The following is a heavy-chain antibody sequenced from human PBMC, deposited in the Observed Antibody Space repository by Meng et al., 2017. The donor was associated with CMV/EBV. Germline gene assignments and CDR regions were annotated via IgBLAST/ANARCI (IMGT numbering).Heavy chain of an antibody. CDR3: ARGPMGSPKDY. CDR1: GGSISSSSYY. J-gene: IGHJ4*02. Sequence: SETLSLTCTVSGGSISSSSYYWGWIRQPPGKGLEWIGEINHSGSTNYNPSLKSRVTISVDRSKNQFSLKLSSVTAADTAVYYCARGPMGSPKDYWGQGTLVTVSS. V-gene: IGHV4-39*07. D-gene: IGHD3-10*01. CDR2: INHSGST.